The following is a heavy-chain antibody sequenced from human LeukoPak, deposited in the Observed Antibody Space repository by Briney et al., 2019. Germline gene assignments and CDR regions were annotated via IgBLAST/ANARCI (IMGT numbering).Heavy chain of an antibody. CDR3: ARTYYYESSGYYHYFDY. CDR1: GYTFTSYG. CDR2: ISAYNGNT. J-gene: IGHJ4*02. V-gene: IGHV1-18*01. D-gene: IGHD3-22*01. Sequence: ALVKVSCKASGYTFTSYGISWVRQAPGQGLEWMGWISAYNGNTNYPQKLQGRVTMTTDTSTSTAYMELRSLRSDDTAVYYCARTYYYESSGYYHYFDYWGQGTLVIVSS.